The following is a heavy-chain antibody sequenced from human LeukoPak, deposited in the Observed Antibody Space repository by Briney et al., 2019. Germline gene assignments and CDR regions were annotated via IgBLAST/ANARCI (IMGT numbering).Heavy chain of an antibody. CDR2: VSNSGST. V-gene: IGHV4-59*01. J-gene: IGHJ4*02. D-gene: IGHD6-6*01. CDR1: GGSIITYF. CDR3: ALAARRSASFDY. Sequence: SETLSLTCTVSGGSIITYFCTWIRQPPGRGLEWIGYVSNSGSTNYNPSLKSRVTISVDTSKNQFSLKLNSLTPADTAVYYCALAARRSASFDYWGQGTLVTVSS.